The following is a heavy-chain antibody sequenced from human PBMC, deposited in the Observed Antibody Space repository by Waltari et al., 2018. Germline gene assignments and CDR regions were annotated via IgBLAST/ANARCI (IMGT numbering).Heavy chain of an antibody. CDR1: GGTLSSSA. J-gene: IGHJ6*03. V-gene: IGHV1-69*12. CDR3: AVVVNYYYYYMDV. CDR2: IIPIFGTA. Sequence: QVQLVQSGAEVKKPGSSVKVSCKASGGTLSSSAISWVRPATGQGLEWMGGIIPIFGTANYAQKFQGRVTITADESTSTAYMELSSLRSEDTAVYYCAVVVNYYYYYMDVWGKGTTVTVSS. D-gene: IGHD2-2*01.